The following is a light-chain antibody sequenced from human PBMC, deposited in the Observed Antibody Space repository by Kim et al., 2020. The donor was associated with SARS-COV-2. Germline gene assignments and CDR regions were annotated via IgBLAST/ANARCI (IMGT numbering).Light chain of an antibody. V-gene: IGLV3-1*01. J-gene: IGLJ2*01. CDR1: KLGDKY. CDR2: QNK. CDR3: QAWDISTLV. Sequence: SYELTQPPSVSVSPGQTARITCSGDKLGDKYASWYQQKPGQSPVLVMYQNKKRPSGIPERFSGSNSGNTATLIISGTQAMDEADYYCQAWDISTLVFGGGTKLTVL.